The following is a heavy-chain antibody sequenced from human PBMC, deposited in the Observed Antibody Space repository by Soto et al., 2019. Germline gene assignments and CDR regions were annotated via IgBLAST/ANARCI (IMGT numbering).Heavy chain of an antibody. CDR1: GFTFSSYA. Sequence: GGSLRLSCAASGFTFSSYAMSWVRQAPGKGLEWVSAISGSAGSTYYADSVKGRFTISRDNSKNTLYLQMNSLRAEDTAVYYCAKDSPSKSTLYYDSSGYYIYWGQGTLVTVSS. D-gene: IGHD3-22*01. CDR3: AKDSPSKSTLYYDSSGYYIY. CDR2: ISGSAGST. V-gene: IGHV3-23*01. J-gene: IGHJ4*02.